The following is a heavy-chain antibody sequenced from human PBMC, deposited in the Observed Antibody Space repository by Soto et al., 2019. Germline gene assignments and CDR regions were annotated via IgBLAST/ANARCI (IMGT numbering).Heavy chain of an antibody. V-gene: IGHV3-21*01. CDR2: ISSSNSYI. CDR1: GFTFSSYS. D-gene: IGHD2-2*01. J-gene: IGHJ4*02. Sequence: GGSLRLSCAASGFTFSSYSMNWVRQAPGKGLEWVSSISSSNSYIYYADSVKGRFTISRDNAKNSLYLQMNSLRAEDTAVYYCARFPHCSSTSCYSGYYFDYWGQGTLVTVSS. CDR3: ARFPHCSSTSCYSGYYFDY.